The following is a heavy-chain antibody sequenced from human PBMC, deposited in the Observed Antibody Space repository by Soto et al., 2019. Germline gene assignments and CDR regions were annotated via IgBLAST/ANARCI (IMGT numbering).Heavy chain of an antibody. CDR1: GYTFTTYY. Sequence: ASVKVSCKASGYTFTTYYMHWVRQAPGQGLEWLGIINPSDGSATYAQKFQGRVTITRDTSTSTVYMDLSSLTSGDTAVYYCARVQFASVWRYAGDYWGQGTLVTVSS. D-gene: IGHD3-16*01. J-gene: IGHJ4*02. V-gene: IGHV1-46*01. CDR2: INPSDGSA. CDR3: ARVQFASVWRYAGDY.